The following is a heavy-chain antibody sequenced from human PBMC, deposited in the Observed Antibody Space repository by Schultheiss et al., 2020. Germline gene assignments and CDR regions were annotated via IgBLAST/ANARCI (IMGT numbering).Heavy chain of an antibody. CDR3: ARGSKKDKGRRGYNWFDP. CDR2: ISYDGSNK. D-gene: IGHD2-15*01. V-gene: IGHV3-30*03. J-gene: IGHJ5*02. Sequence: GGSLRLSCAASGFTFSNAWMNWVRQAPGKGLEWVAVISYDGSNKYYADSVKVRFTISRDNSKNTLYLQMNSLRAEDTAVYYCARGSKKDKGRRGYNWFDPWGQGTLVTVSS. CDR1: GFTFSNAW.